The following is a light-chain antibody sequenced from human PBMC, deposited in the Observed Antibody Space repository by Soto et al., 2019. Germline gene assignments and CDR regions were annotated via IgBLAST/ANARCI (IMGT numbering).Light chain of an antibody. CDR3: QKYNNAPRT. Sequence: DIQMTQSPSSLSASVGDTVTITCRASQGISNYLAWYQQKPGQVPNLLIYAASTLQSGVPSRFSGSGSGTDFNLTISSQRPEDVAHSYCQKYNNAPRTFGQGTKVEI. J-gene: IGKJ1*01. CDR1: QGISNY. CDR2: AAS. V-gene: IGKV1-27*01.